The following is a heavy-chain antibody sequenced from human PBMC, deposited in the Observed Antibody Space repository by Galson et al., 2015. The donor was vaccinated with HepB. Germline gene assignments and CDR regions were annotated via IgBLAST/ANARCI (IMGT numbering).Heavy chain of an antibody. CDR1: GVSFNNYA. V-gene: IGHV3-23*01. Sequence: SLRLSCAASGVSFNNYAMSWVRQAPGKGLEWVSSISGSGGSTYYAVSVKGRFTISRDKSKNTLYLQMNSLRAEDTAVYYCAKDRAAGSPYYFDSWGQGTLVTVSS. D-gene: IGHD1-14*01. CDR2: ISGSGGST. J-gene: IGHJ4*02. CDR3: AKDRAAGSPYYFDS.